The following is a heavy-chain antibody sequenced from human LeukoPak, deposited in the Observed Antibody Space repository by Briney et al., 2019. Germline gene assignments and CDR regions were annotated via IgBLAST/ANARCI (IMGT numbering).Heavy chain of an antibody. CDR3: ARGGIGTSLDY. CDR1: GGSISNYY. J-gene: IGHJ4*02. V-gene: IGHV4-4*07. CDR2: IYSSGST. Sequence: SETLSLXCTVSGGSISNYYWSWTRQPAGKELEFIGRIYSSGSTNYNPSLKSRVTMSVDTSKNQFSLKLSSVTAADTAVYYCARGGIGTSLDYWGQGTLVTVSS. D-gene: IGHD2-21*01.